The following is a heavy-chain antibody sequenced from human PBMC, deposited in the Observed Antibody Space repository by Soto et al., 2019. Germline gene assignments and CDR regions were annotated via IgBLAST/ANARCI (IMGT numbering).Heavy chain of an antibody. V-gene: IGHV1-58*01. J-gene: IGHJ4*02. CDR2: IVVGSGNT. CDR3: AAASESSGSYSD. Sequence: SVKVSCKASGFTFTSSAVQWVRQARGQRLEWIGWIVVGSGNTNYAQKFQERVTITRDMSTSTAYMELSSLRSEDTAVYYCAAASESSGSYSDWGQGTLVTVSS. CDR1: GFTFTSSA. D-gene: IGHD3-10*01.